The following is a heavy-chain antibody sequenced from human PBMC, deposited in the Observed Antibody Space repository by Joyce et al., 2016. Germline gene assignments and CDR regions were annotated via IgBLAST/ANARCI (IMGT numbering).Heavy chain of an antibody. CDR1: GLTLSNYG. D-gene: IGHD6-25*01. J-gene: IGHJ4*02. CDR2: ISYDGIYK. V-gene: IGHV3-30*18. CDR3: AKILTATYSSGWFLDY. Sequence: QVQLVESGGGVVQPGRSLRLSCAASGLTLSNYGVHGVRQAPGNGLEWVAIISYDGIYKDYADSVKGRFTISRDNSKNTVFLEMNSLRTEDTAVYYCAKILTATYSSGWFLDYWGQGTLVTVSS.